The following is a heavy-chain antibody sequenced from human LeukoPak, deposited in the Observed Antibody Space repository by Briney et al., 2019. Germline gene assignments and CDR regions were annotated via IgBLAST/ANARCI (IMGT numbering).Heavy chain of an antibody. D-gene: IGHD6-19*01. Sequence: ASVKVSCKASGYSFTGYYIHWVRQVPGQGFEWMGWLNPSTGGTKYAQKFQDRVTMTRDTSISTAYMDLNSLRSDDTAVYYCAKIVDGSGWSPFEYWGQGTLVTVS. CDR2: LNPSTGGT. V-gene: IGHV1-2*02. CDR3: AKIVDGSGWSPFEY. J-gene: IGHJ4*02. CDR1: GYSFTGYY.